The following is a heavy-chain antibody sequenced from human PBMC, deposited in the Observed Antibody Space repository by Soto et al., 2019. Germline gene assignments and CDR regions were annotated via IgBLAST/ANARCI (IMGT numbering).Heavy chain of an antibody. D-gene: IGHD1-26*01. CDR1: GRTFSTYG. V-gene: IGHV3-33*01. J-gene: IGHJ6*02. CDR2: IRYDGSNQ. CDR3: ARDFTAGATYSGPSYYAMDV. Sequence: XGSLSLSCGASGRTFSTYGMHWVRQAPGNGLEWVAGIRYDGSNQYYADSVKGQFTISRDNSKNTLYMQMDSLRADDTAVYYCARDFTAGATYSGPSYYAMDVWGQGPTVTVSS.